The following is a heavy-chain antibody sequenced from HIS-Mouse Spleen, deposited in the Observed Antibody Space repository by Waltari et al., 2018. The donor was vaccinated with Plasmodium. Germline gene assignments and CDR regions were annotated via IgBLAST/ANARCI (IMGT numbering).Heavy chain of an antibody. V-gene: IGHV4-34*01. CDR2: INHRRST. Sequence: QVQLQQWGAGLLKPSETLSLTCAVYGGSFSGYYWSWIRQPPGKGLEWIGEINHRRSTNYNPSLKSRVTISVDTSKNQFSLKLSSVTAADTAVYYCARVTSSGVYWYFDLWGRGTLVTVSS. J-gene: IGHJ2*01. D-gene: IGHD3-3*01. CDR3: ARVTSSGVYWYFDL. CDR1: GGSFSGYY.